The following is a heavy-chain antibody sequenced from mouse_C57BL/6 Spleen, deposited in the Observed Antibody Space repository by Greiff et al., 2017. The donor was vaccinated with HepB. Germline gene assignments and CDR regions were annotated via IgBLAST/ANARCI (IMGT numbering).Heavy chain of an antibody. J-gene: IGHJ4*01. CDR2: INPSSGYT. CDR3: ARYYGNPGWSLAMDY. CDR1: GYTFTSYW. D-gene: IGHD2-1*01. V-gene: IGHV1-7*01. Sequence: VQLQQSGAELAKPGASVKLSCKASGYTFTSYWMHWVKQRPGQGLEWIGYINPSSGYTKYNQKFKYKATLTADKSSSTAYMQLSSLTYEDSAVYYCARYYGNPGWSLAMDYWGQGTSVTVSS.